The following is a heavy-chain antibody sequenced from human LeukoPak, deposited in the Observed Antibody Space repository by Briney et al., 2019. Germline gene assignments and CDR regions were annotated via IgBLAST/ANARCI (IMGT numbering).Heavy chain of an antibody. J-gene: IGHJ4*02. D-gene: IGHD2-2*02. CDR1: GGSISSSNYY. CDR2: IYYSGTI. V-gene: IGHV4-39*01. CDR3: ASYCSSTSCYRGGVY. Sequence: PSETLSLTCTVSGGSISSSNYYWAWIRQPPGKGLEWIGSIYYSGTIYYNPSLKSRVTISVDTSKNQFSLKLSSATAADTAVYYCASYCSSTSCYRGGVYWGQGTLVTVSS.